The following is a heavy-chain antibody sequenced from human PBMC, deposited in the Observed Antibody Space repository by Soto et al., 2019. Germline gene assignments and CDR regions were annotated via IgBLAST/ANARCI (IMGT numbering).Heavy chain of an antibody. V-gene: IGHV4-39*01. CDR2: IYYSGST. Sequence: QLQLQESGPGLVKPSETLSLTCTVSGGSISSSNYYWGWIRQPPGKGLEWIGSIYYSGSTSYNPSLKSRVTISVDTSKNQFSLKLSSVTAADTAVYYCARLGYSNEKNYWGQGTLVTVSS. CDR1: GGSISSSNYY. CDR3: ARLGYSNEKNY. D-gene: IGHD4-4*01. J-gene: IGHJ4*02.